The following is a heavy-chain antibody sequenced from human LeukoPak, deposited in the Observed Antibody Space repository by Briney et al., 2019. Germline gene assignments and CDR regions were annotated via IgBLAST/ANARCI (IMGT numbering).Heavy chain of an antibody. V-gene: IGHV3-30*18. D-gene: IGHD6-19*01. CDR1: GFTFRSYP. CDR2: ISYDGSNK. Sequence: PGRSLRLSCAASGFTFRSYPMHWVRQAPGKGLEWVAVISYDGSNKCYADSVKGRFTISRDNSKNTLYLQMDSLRPEDTAVYYCAKSYDNGWYVCDYWGQGTLVTVSS. J-gene: IGHJ4*02. CDR3: AKSYDNGWYVCDY.